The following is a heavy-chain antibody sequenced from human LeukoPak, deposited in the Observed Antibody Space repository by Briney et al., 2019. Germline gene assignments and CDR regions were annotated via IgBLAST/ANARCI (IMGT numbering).Heavy chain of an antibody. V-gene: IGHV4-59*05. CDR3: ARQVVAVAGTGYFDY. CDR2: IYYSGST. J-gene: IGHJ4*02. Sequence: SETLSLTCNVSGGSINTYYWSWIRQPPGKGLEWIGSIYYSGSTYYNAPLKSRGTISVDTSKNQFSLKLNSVTAADTAVYFCARQVVAVAGTGYFDYWGQGTLVTVSS. CDR1: GGSINTYY. D-gene: IGHD6-19*01.